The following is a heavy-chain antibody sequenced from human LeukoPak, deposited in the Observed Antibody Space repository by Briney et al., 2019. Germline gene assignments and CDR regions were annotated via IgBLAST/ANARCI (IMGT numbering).Heavy chain of an antibody. D-gene: IGHD3-10*01. CDR1: GGSFSGYY. CDR2: IYYSGATYDSGST. CDR3: AGGSGSYQP. V-gene: IGHV4-34*01. Sequence: SETLSLTCAVYGGSFSGYYWSWIRQPPGKGLEWIGYIYYSGATYDSGSTYYNPSLKSRVTISIDTSKNQFSLKLSSVTAADTAVYYCAGGSGSYQPWGQGTLVTVSS. J-gene: IGHJ5*02.